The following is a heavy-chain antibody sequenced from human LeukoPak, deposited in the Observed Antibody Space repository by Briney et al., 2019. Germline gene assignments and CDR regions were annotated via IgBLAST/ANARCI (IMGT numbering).Heavy chain of an antibody. CDR2: IRYDGSNK. D-gene: IGHD2-2*01. J-gene: IGHJ6*03. Sequence: SGGSLRLSCAASGFTFSSYGMHWVRQAPGKGLEWVAFIRYDGSNKYYADSVKGRFTISRDNSKNTLYLQMNSLRAEDTAVYYCAKDGLPYDYHYYMDVWGKGTTVTVSS. V-gene: IGHV3-30*02. CDR3: AKDGLPYDYHYYMDV. CDR1: GFTFSSYG.